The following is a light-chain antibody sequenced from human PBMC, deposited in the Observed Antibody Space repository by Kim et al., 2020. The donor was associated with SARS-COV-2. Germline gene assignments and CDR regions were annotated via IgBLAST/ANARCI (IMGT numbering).Light chain of an antibody. CDR3: QAWDSSVV. Sequence: SMTPEQTAPITCSGDKLGDKYACWYQQKPGQSPVLVIYQDSKRPSGIPERFSGSNSGNTATLTISGTQAMDEADYYCQAWDSSVVFGGGTQLTVL. CDR1: KLGDKY. V-gene: IGLV3-1*01. CDR2: QDS. J-gene: IGLJ2*01.